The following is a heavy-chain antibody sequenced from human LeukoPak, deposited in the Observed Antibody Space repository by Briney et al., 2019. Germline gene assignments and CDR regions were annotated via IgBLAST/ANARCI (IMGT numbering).Heavy chain of an antibody. J-gene: IGHJ1*01. CDR2: IYHSGST. CDR3: ARIVPVGQSGYFQH. Sequence: SETLSLTCTVSGYSISSGYYWGWIRQPPGKGLEWTGYIYHSGSTYYNPSLKSRVTISVDTSKNQFSLRLGSVTAADTAVYYCARIVPVGQSGYFQHWGQGTLVTVSS. CDR1: GYSISSGYY. D-gene: IGHD2-2*01. V-gene: IGHV4-38-2*02.